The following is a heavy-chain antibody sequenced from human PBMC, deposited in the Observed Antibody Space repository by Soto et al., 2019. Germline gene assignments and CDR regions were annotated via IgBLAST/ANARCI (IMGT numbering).Heavy chain of an antibody. CDR1: GFTFSSYD. Sequence: GGSLRLSCAASGFTFSSYDMHWVRQATGKGLEWVSAIGTAGDTYYPGSVKGRFTISRENAKNSLYLQMNSLRAGDTAVYYCARGPDYYYYMDVWGKGTTVTV. CDR2: IGTAGDT. V-gene: IGHV3-13*01. J-gene: IGHJ6*03. CDR3: ARGPDYYYYMDV.